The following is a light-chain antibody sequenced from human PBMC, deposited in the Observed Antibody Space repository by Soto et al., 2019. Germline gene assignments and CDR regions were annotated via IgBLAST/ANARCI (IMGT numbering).Light chain of an antibody. CDR1: QSVSSY. CDR3: QHRMNWPLT. J-gene: IGKJ5*01. CDR2: DES. Sequence: EIVLTQSPATLSLSPGESATLSCRASQSVSSYLLWYQQKTGQTPRILIYDESNRATGIPDRFSGSGSETDLNLTISRLEPEDFAVYYCQHRMNWPLTCGQGTRLEIK. V-gene: IGKV3-11*01.